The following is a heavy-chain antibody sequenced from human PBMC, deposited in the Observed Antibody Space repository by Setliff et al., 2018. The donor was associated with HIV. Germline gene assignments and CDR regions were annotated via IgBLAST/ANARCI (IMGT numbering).Heavy chain of an antibody. CDR2: ITHNGGST. D-gene: IGHD5-18*01. CDR3: ARAPGRYTYGSRFDY. J-gene: IGHJ4*02. CDR1: GFTFSSFA. Sequence: PVGSLRLSCAASGFTFSSFAMYWVRQAPGKGLEYVSAITHNGGSTSYVNSVKGRFTITRDNSKNTLFLQVGSLRVEDTAVYYCARAPGRYTYGSRFDYWGQGTLVTVSS. V-gene: IGHV3-64*01.